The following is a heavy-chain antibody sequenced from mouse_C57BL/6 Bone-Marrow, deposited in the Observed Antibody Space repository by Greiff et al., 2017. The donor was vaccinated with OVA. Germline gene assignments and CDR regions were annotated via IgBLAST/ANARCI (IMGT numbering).Heavy chain of an antibody. V-gene: IGHV5-6*02. Sequence: DVMLVESGGDLVKPGGSLKLSCAASGFTFSSYGMSWVRQTPDKRLEWVATISSGGSYTYYPDSVKGRFTISRDNAKNTLYLQMSSLKSEDTAMYYCARLYSNYRAWFAYWGQGTLVTVSA. D-gene: IGHD2-5*01. CDR3: ARLYSNYRAWFAY. CDR1: GFTFSSYG. J-gene: IGHJ3*01. CDR2: ISSGGSYT.